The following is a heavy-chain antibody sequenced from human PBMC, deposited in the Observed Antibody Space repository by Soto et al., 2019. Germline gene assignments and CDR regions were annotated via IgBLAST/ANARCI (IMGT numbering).Heavy chain of an antibody. J-gene: IGHJ5*02. CDR3: ARHYPDYGDYEINVTPSWFDP. V-gene: IGHV4-39*01. D-gene: IGHD4-17*01. CDR2: IYYSGST. CDR1: GGSISSSSYY. Sequence: PSETLSLTCTVPGGSISSSSYYWGWIRQPPGKGLEWIGSIYYSGSTYYNPSLKSRVTISVDTSKNQFSLKLSSVTAADTAVYYCARHYPDYGDYEINVTPSWFDPWGQGTLVTVSS.